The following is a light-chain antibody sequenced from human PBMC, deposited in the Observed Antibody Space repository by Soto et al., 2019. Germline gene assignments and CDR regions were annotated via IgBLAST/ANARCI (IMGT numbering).Light chain of an antibody. CDR1: QSISSW. CDR3: QQANRFPLT. Sequence: DIQMTQSPSTLSASVGDRVTITCRASQSISSWLAWYQQKPGKAPKLLTYDAYSLESGVPSRFSGSGSGTEFTRTISSLQPEDCAIYYCQQANRFPLTFGGGTKVDIK. CDR2: DAY. J-gene: IGKJ4*01. V-gene: IGKV1-5*01.